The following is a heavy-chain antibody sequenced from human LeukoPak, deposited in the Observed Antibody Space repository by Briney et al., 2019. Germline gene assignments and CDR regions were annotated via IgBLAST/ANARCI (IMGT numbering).Heavy chain of an antibody. CDR1: GGTFSSYA. Sequence: GASVKVSCKASGGTFSSYAISWVRQAPGQGLEWMGGIIPIFGTANYAQKFQGRVTMTRNTSISTAYMELSSLRSEDTAVYYCARGQWSPYYYDSSGYSSWFDPWGQGTLVTVSS. CDR3: ARGQWSPYYYDSSGYSSWFDP. CDR2: IIPIFGTA. J-gene: IGHJ5*02. D-gene: IGHD3-22*01. V-gene: IGHV1-69*05.